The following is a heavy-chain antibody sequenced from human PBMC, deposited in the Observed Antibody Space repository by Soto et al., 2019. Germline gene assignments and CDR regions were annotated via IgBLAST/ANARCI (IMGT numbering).Heavy chain of an antibody. CDR2: ISAYNGNT. V-gene: IGHV1-18*01. Sequence: ASVKVSCKASGYTFSSHGISWLRQAPGQGLEWMGWISAYNGNTNYAQKFQDRVTMTTDTSTTTAYLQWSSLKAADTAMYYCARPLFGDTSGYSYWGQGTLVTVSS. CDR1: GYTFSSHG. CDR3: ARPLFGDTSGYSY. D-gene: IGHD3-22*01. J-gene: IGHJ4*02.